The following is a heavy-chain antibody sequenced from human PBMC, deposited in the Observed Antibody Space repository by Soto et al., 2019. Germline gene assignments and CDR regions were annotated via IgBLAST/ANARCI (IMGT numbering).Heavy chain of an antibody. CDR1: GYTFTSYG. D-gene: IGHD1-7*01. Sequence: ASVKVSCKASGYTFTSYGISWVRQAPGQGLEWMGWISAYNGNTNYAQKLQGRVTMTTDTSTSTAYMELRSLRSDDTAVYYCARDGITGTTDYYYYYGMDVWGQGTTVTVS. J-gene: IGHJ6*02. CDR2: ISAYNGNT. V-gene: IGHV1-18*01. CDR3: ARDGITGTTDYYYYYGMDV.